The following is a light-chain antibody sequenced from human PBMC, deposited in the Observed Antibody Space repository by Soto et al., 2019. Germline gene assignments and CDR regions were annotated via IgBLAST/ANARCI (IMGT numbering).Light chain of an antibody. Sequence: EIVLTQSPGTLSLSPGERATLPCRASQSVKSSYLAWYRHKPGQAPRLLIYGTSSRATGIPDRFSGSGSGTDFTLTISRLEPEDFAVYYCQQYGSSPRTFGQGTKVDIK. CDR3: QQYGSSPRT. V-gene: IGKV3-20*01. CDR2: GTS. J-gene: IGKJ1*01. CDR1: QSVKSSY.